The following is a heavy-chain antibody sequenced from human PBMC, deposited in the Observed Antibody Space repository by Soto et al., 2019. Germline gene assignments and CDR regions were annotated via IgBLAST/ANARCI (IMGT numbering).Heavy chain of an antibody. V-gene: IGHV3-53*01. D-gene: IGHD3-16*01. CDR2: ISSGGDP. CDR3: ARDSGYSSAYWEHYFDY. CDR1: GFSISDKF. J-gene: IGHJ4*02. Sequence: PGGSVRLSCATSGFSISDKFMSWVRQAPGKGLEWISVISSGGDPSYADSVKGRFTISRDITKNTLFLQMTSLRADDTAVYFCARDSGYSSAYWEHYFDYWGQGTLVTVSS.